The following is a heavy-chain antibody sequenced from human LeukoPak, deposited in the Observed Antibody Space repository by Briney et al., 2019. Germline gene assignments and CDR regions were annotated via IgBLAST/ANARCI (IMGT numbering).Heavy chain of an antibody. CDR1: GFTFSSYA. CDR3: AKDAPLSAQTGTHYYDSSGYYGFDY. Sequence: GGSLRLSCAASGFTFSSYAMSWVRQAPGKGLEWVSAISGSGGSTYYADSVKGRFTISRDNSKNTLYLQMNSLRAEDTAVYYCAKDAPLSAQTGTHYYDSSGYYGFDYWGQGTLVTVSS. J-gene: IGHJ4*02. D-gene: IGHD3-22*01. V-gene: IGHV3-23*01. CDR2: ISGSGGST.